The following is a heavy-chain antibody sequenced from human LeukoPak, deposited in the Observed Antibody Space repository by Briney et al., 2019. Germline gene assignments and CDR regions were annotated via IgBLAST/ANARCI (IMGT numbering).Heavy chain of an antibody. J-gene: IGHJ4*02. D-gene: IGHD3-10*01. V-gene: IGHV3-48*03. CDR1: GFTFSSYE. CDR3: ARRSRGTGSWYYFDY. Sequence: GGSLRLSCAASGFTFSSYEMNWVRQAPGKGLEWVSYISNSGNNIYYADSVKGRFTISRDNAKNSLYLQMNGLRAEDTAVYYCARRSRGTGSWYYFDYWGQGTLVTVSS. CDR2: ISNSGNNI.